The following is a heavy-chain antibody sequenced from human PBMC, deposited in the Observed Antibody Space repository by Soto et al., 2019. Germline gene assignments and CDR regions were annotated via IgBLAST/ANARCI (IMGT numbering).Heavy chain of an antibody. J-gene: IGHJ6*02. V-gene: IGHV1-2*02. CDR2: INPNSGGT. CDR3: ARKLELRGSYYYYYDMDV. D-gene: IGHD1-7*01. CDR1: GGTFSTYG. Sequence: ASVKVSCKASGGTFSTYGISWVRQAPGQGLEWMGWINPNSGGTNYAQKFQGRVTMTRDTSISTAYMELSRLRSDDTAVYYCARKLELRGSYYYYYDMDVWGQGTTVTVYS.